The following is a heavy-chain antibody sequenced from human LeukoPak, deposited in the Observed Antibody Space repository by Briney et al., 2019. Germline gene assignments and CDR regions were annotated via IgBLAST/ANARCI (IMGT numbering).Heavy chain of an antibody. CDR3: AKDPWGSRGYFDY. Sequence: GGSLRLSCATSGFAFNNYAMSWVRQAPGKGLEWVSAISGSGATTYYADSVKGRFTVSRDNSRNTVYLRMNSLRAEDTAIYYCAKDPWGSRGYFDYWGQGTLVTVSS. J-gene: IGHJ4*02. D-gene: IGHD7-27*01. V-gene: IGHV3-23*01. CDR2: ISGSGATT. CDR1: GFAFNNYA.